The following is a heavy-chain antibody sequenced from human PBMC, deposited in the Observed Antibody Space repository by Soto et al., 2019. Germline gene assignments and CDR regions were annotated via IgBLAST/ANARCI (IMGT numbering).Heavy chain of an antibody. CDR3: ARGSSGGFDP. D-gene: IGHD2-15*01. J-gene: IGHJ5*02. V-gene: IGHV3-11*06. CDR1: GFTFSDYF. CDR2: IRSSDRFT. Sequence: SLRLSCAVSGFTFSDYFMTWIRQAPGKGLEWVSYIRSSDRFTNHADSVKGRFTISRENAKNSLYLQMNSLRAGDTAVYYCARGSSGGFDPWGQGTLVTVSS.